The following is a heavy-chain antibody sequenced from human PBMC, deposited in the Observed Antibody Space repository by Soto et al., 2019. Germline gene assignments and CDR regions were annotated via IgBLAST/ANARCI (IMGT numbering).Heavy chain of an antibody. V-gene: IGHV4-34*01. J-gene: IGHJ6*03. CDR1: GGSFSGYY. Sequence: SETLSLTCAVYGGSFSGYYWSWIRQPPGKGLEWIGEINHSGSTNYNPSLKSRVTISVDTPKSQFSLKLSSVTAADTAIYYCARGVSNYDFWSGYSHYYYYMDVWGKGTTVTV. D-gene: IGHD3-3*01. CDR3: ARGVSNYDFWSGYSHYYYYMDV. CDR2: INHSGST.